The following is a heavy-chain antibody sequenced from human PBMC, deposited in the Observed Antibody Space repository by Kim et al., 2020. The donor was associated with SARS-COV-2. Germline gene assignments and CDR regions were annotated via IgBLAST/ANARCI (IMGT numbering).Heavy chain of an antibody. Sequence: LKSRVTISVDTSKNQFSLKLSSVTAADTAVYYCATASGSYYNEGVYYFDYWGQGTLVTVSS. J-gene: IGHJ4*02. V-gene: IGHV4-59*01. CDR3: ATASGSYYNEGVYYFDY. D-gene: IGHD3-10*01.